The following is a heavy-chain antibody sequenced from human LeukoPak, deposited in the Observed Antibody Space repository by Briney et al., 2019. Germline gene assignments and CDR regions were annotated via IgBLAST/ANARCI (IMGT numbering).Heavy chain of an antibody. CDR1: GYTLTELS. D-gene: IGHD2-15*01. CDR2: FDPEDGET. Sequence: ASVTVSCKVSGYTLTELSMHWVRQAPGKGLEWMGGFDPEDGETIYAQKFQGRVTMTEDTSTDTAYMELSSLRSEDTAVYYCATMKVVVAATEPNWVDYWGQGTLVTVSS. CDR3: ATMKVVVAATEPNWVDY. V-gene: IGHV1-24*01. J-gene: IGHJ4*02.